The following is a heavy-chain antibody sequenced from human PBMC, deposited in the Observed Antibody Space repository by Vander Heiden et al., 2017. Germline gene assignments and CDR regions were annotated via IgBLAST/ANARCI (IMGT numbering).Heavy chain of an antibody. CDR1: GYPFTSYD. CDR2: MNPNSGNT. CDR3: ARVGYCTNGVCYNDFDY. V-gene: IGHV1-8*01. Sequence: QVQLVQSGAEVKKPGASVKVSCKASGYPFTSYDINWGRQATGKGLEWMGWMNPNSGNTGYAQKFQGRVTMTRNTSISTAYMELSSLRSEDTAVYYCARVGYCTNGVCYNDFDYWGQGTLVTVSS. J-gene: IGHJ4*02. D-gene: IGHD2-8*01.